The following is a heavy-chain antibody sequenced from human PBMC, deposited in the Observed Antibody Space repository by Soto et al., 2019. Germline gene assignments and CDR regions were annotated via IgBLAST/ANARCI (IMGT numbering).Heavy chain of an antibody. CDR2: IKQDGSEK. CDR3: ARVTTMGGY. D-gene: IGHD4-17*01. V-gene: IGHV3-7*01. CDR1: GFRFRDYW. J-gene: IGHJ4*02. Sequence: EVQLVESGGGLVQPGGSLRLSCAASGFRFRDYWMYWVRQTPGKGLEWVANIKQDGSEKYYVDSVKGRFTISRDNVRNSLFLQMDGLRAEDTAVYFCARVTTMGGYWGQGTLVTVSS.